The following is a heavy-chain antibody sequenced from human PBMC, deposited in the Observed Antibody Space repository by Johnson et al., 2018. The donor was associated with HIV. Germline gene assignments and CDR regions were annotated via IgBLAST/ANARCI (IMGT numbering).Heavy chain of an antibody. CDR3: ATSGSHFAFDI. Sequence: MQLVESGGGLVQPGGSLRLSCAASGFTVSSNYMSWVRQAPGKGLEWVSVIYSGGSTYYADSVKGRFTISRDNSKNTLYLQMSSLRAEDTAVYYCATSGSHFAFDIWGQGTMVTVSS. CDR2: IYSGGST. J-gene: IGHJ3*02. CDR1: GFTVSSNY. V-gene: IGHV3-66*01. D-gene: IGHD1-26*01.